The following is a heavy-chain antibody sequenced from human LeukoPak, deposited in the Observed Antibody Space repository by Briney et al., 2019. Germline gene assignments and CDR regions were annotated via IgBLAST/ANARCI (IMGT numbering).Heavy chain of an antibody. D-gene: IGHD3-3*01. Sequence: ASVKVSCKASGYTLTSYDVNWVRQATGQGLEWMGWMSPNSGNTGYAQKFQGRVTMTRNTSISTAYMELSSLRSEDTAVYYCARVGTIFGVAKGNDYWGQGTLVTVSS. CDR3: ARVGTIFGVAKGNDY. J-gene: IGHJ4*02. V-gene: IGHV1-8*01. CDR2: MSPNSGNT. CDR1: GYTLTSYD.